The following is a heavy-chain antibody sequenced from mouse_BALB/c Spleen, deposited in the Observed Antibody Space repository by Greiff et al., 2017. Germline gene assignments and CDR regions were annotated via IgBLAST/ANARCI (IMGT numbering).Heavy chain of an antibody. J-gene: IGHJ4*01. CDR3: ARGEPYYAMDY. Sequence: EVQLVESGGGLVKPGGSLKLSCAASGFTFSDYYMYWVRQTPEKRLEWVATISDGGSYTYYPDSVKGRFTISRDNAKNNLYLQMSSLKSEDTAMYYCARGEPYYAMDYWGQGTSVTVSS. CDR2: ISDGGSYT. V-gene: IGHV5-4*02. CDR1: GFTFSDYY.